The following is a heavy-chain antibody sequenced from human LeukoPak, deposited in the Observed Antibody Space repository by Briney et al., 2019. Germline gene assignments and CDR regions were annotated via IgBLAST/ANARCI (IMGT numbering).Heavy chain of an antibody. V-gene: IGHV4-39*01. Sequence: SETLSLTCTVSAGSISSNSYYWGWIRRPPGKGLQWIGSIYYSGSTYYNPSLKSRVTISVDTSKNRFSLKLNSVTAADTAVYYCARNKYYYGSGNYGVPNWFDPWGQGTLVTVSS. CDR3: ARNKYYYGSGNYGVPNWFDP. J-gene: IGHJ5*02. D-gene: IGHD3-10*01. CDR2: IYYSGST. CDR1: AGSISSNSYY.